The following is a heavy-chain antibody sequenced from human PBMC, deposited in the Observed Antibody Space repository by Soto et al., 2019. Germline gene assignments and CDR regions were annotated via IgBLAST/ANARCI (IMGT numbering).Heavy chain of an antibody. CDR2: ISSNGGST. V-gene: IGHV3-64*01. Sequence: EVQLVESGGGLVQPGGSLRLSCAASGFTFSSYAMHWVRQAPGKGLEYVSAISSNGGSTYYANSVKGRFTISRDNSKNTLYLQMGSLRAEEMAVYYCARGPGYYFDYWGQGAPVTVSS. J-gene: IGHJ4*02. CDR1: GFTFSSYA. CDR3: ARGPGYYFDY.